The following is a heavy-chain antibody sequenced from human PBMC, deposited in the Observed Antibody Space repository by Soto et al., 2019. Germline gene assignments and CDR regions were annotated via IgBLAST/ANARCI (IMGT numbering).Heavy chain of an antibody. CDR2: TYYRSKWYN. CDR3: ARDYPYSSSWPNWFDP. J-gene: IGHJ5*02. CDR1: GDSVSSNSAA. D-gene: IGHD6-13*01. Sequence: SQTLSLTCVISGDSVSSNSAAWNWIRQSPSRGLEWLGRTYYRSKWYNDYAVSVESRITINPDTSKNQFSLQLNSVTPEDTAVYYCARDYPYSSSWPNWFDPWGQGTLVTVSS. V-gene: IGHV6-1*01.